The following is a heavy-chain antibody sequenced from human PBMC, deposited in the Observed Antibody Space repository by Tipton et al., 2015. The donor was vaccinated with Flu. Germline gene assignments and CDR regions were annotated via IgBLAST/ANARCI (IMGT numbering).Heavy chain of an antibody. D-gene: IGHD4-11*01. J-gene: IGHJ4*02. V-gene: IGHV4-59*01. CDR3: ARMTTALNFDY. Sequence: TLSLTCTVSGGSISSYYWSWIWQPPGKGLEWIGYIYYSGSTNYNPSLKSRVTISVDTSKNQFSLKLSSVTAADTAVYYCARMTTALNFDYWGQGTLVTVSS. CDR2: IYYSGST. CDR1: GGSISSYY.